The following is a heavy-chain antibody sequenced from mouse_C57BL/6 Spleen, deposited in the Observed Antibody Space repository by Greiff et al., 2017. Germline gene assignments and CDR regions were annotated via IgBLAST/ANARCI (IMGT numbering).Heavy chain of an antibody. CDR1: GYTFTSYW. V-gene: IGHV1-50*01. J-gene: IGHJ1*03. CDR2: IDPSDSYT. CDR3: ARSQGYFDV. Sequence: QVQLQQPGAELVKPGASVKLSCKASGYTFTSYWMQWVKQRPGQGLEWIGEIDPSDSYTNYNQKFKGKATLTVDTSSSTAYMQLSSLTSEDSAVXYCARSQGYFDVWGTGTTLTVSS.